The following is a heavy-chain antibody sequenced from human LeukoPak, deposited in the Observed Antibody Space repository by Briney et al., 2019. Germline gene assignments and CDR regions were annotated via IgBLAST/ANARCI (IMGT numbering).Heavy chain of an antibody. CDR3: ARENTMVRGVINPLDY. CDR1: GDSVSSNDAA. V-gene: IGHV6-1*01. D-gene: IGHD3-10*01. J-gene: IGHJ4*02. CDR2: TYYRFKWSY. Sequence: SQTLSLTCAISGDSVSSNDAAWNWIRQSPSRGLEWLGRTYYRFKWSYDYAVSMKSRITINPDTSKNQFSLQLNSVTPEDTAVYYCARENTMVRGVINPLDYWGQGTLVTVSS.